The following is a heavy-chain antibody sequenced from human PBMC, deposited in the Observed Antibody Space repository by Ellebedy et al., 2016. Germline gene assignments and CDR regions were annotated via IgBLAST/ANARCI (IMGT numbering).Heavy chain of an antibody. CDR2: LGLYTV. V-gene: IGHV3-9*01. CDR3: AKAHTGRWLPTY. CDR1: GFSLEDYV. Sequence: GGSLRLSCAASGFSLEDYVMYWVRQTPGKGLEWVASLGLYTVAYADSVKGRFTISRDNAKNSLFLQMNSLRAEDTALYYCAKAHTGRWLPTYWGQGTLVIVSS. J-gene: IGHJ4*02. D-gene: IGHD4-23*01.